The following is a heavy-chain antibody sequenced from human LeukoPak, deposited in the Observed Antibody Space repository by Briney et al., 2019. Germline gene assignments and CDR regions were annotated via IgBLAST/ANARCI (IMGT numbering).Heavy chain of an antibody. V-gene: IGHV4-4*07. CDR3: ARAALRYCSSTSCLGYFDY. D-gene: IGHD2-2*01. CDR2: IYTSGST. CDR1: GGSISSYY. Sequence: KTSETLSLTCTVSGGSISSYYWSWIRQPAGKGQVWIGRIYTSGSTNYNPSLKSRVTMSVDTSKNQFSLKLSSVTAADTAVYYCARAALRYCSSTSCLGYFDYWGQGTLVTVSS. J-gene: IGHJ4*02.